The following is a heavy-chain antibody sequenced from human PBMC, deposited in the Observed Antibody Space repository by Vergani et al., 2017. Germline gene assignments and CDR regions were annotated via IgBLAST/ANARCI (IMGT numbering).Heavy chain of an antibody. V-gene: IGHV4-30-4*08. CDR2: IYYSGST. Sequence: QVQLQESGPGLVKPSQTLSLTCTVSGGSISSGDDYWRSIRQPPGKGLEWIGYIYYSGSTYYNPSLKSRVTISVDTSKNQFSLKLSSVTAADTAVYYCARELKFRSPAAFIDYWGQGTLVTVSS. D-gene: IGHD2-2*01. CDR3: ARELKFRSPAAFIDY. J-gene: IGHJ4*02. CDR1: GGSISSGDDY.